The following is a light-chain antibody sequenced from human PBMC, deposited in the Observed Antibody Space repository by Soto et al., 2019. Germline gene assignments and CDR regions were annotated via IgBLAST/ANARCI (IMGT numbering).Light chain of an antibody. CDR1: QSVGRN. CDR2: GAS. Sequence: EIVMTQSPATLSVSPGERATLSCRASQSVGRNVAWYQQKPGQAPRLLIYGASTRSTSIPARFSGSGSGTAFTLTISSLQSEDFAISSCQQYNHWPPLTFGGGTKVEIK. J-gene: IGKJ4*01. CDR3: QQYNHWPPLT. V-gene: IGKV3-15*01.